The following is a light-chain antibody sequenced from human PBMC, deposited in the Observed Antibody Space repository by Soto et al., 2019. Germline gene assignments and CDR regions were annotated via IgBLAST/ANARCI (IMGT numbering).Light chain of an antibody. CDR2: GAS. J-gene: IGKJ2*01. CDR3: EQYGSSPYT. V-gene: IGKV3-20*01. Sequence: VLTQSPGTLSLSPGERVTLSCRASQSVTSNYLAWYQQKSGQAPRLLIFGASNRATGIPDRFSGSGSGTDFTLTINRLEPEDFAVYYCEQYGSSPYTFGQGTKLEI. CDR1: QSVTSNY.